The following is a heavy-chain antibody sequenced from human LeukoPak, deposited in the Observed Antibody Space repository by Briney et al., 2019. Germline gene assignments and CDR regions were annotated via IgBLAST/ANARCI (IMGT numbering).Heavy chain of an antibody. CDR2: IYWNDDK. Sequence: SGPTLVNPTQTLTLTCTFSGFSLSTSGVGVGWTRQPPGKALEWLALIYWNDDKRYSPSLKSRLTITNDTSKNQVVLTMTNMDPVDTATYYCAHRRPAGMGYDYWGQGTLVTVSS. CDR3: AHRRPAGMGYDY. V-gene: IGHV2-5*01. D-gene: IGHD1-26*01. J-gene: IGHJ4*02. CDR1: GFSLSTSGVG.